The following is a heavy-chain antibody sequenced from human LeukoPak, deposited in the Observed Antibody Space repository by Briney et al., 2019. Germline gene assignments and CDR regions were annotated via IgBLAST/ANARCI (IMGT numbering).Heavy chain of an antibody. CDR1: GFTVSSNY. V-gene: IGHV3-53*01. CDR3: ARGIPTVTTVYQIVSPYFDY. D-gene: IGHD4-17*01. Sequence: GGSLRLSCAASGFTVSSNYMSWVRQAPGKGLEWVSVIYSGGSTYYADSVKGRFTISRDNSKNTLYLQMNSLRAEDTAGYYCARGIPTVTTVYQIVSPYFDYWGQGTLVTVSS. CDR2: IYSGGST. J-gene: IGHJ4*02.